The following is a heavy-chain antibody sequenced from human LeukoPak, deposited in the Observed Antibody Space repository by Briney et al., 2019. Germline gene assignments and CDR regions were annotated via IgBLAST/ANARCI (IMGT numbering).Heavy chain of an antibody. D-gene: IGHD1-26*01. J-gene: IGHJ4*02. V-gene: IGHV1-69*04. Sequence: SVKVSCKASGGTFSSYAISWVRQAPGQGLEWMGRIIPILGIANYAQKFQGRVTITADKSTSTAYMELSSLRSEDTAVYYCARVIFGGSYPYYFDYWGQGTLVTVSS. CDR2: IIPILGIA. CDR1: GGTFSSYA. CDR3: ARVIFGGSYPYYFDY.